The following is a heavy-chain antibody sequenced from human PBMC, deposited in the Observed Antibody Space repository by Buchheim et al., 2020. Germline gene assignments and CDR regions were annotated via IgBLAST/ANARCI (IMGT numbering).Heavy chain of an antibody. J-gene: IGHJ4*02. D-gene: IGHD4-17*01. Sequence: QVQLVQSGAEVKKPGSSVKVSCTASGGTFSRHAFTWVRQAPGQGLEWMGGIIPPFGTANYAQKFQGRVTITADKSTSTAYMELNILRSEDTAVYYCASPNPWFGDYMLGRYYFDFWGQGTL. CDR3: ASPNPWFGDYMLGRYYFDF. CDR1: GGTFSRHA. V-gene: IGHV1-69*06. CDR2: IIPPFGTA.